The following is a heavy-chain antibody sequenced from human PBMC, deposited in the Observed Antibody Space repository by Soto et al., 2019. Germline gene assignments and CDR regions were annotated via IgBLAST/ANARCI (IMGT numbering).Heavy chain of an antibody. V-gene: IGHV1-3*01. D-gene: IGHD3-10*01. CDR3: ARTGFGVFSYYYYYYGMDV. CDR2: INAGNGNT. J-gene: IGHJ6*02. CDR1: GYTFTSYA. Sequence: QVQLVQSGAEVKKPGASVKVSCKASGYTFTSYAMHWVRQAPGQRLEWMGWINAGNGNTKYSQKFQGRVTITRDTSASKAYMELISLRAEDTAVYYCARTGFGVFSYYYYYYGMDVWGQGTTVTVSS.